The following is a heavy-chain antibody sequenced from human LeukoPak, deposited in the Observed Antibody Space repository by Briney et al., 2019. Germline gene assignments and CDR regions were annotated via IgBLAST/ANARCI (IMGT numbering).Heavy chain of an antibody. D-gene: IGHD2-15*01. V-gene: IGHV3-21*01. CDR1: GFTFSSYS. J-gene: IGHJ4*02. Sequence: GGSLRLSCAASGFTFSSYSMNWVRQAPGEGLGWVSSISSSSSYIYYADSVKGRFTISRDNAKNSLYLQMNSLRAEDTAVYYCHIVVVVAAQIIDYWGQGTLVTVSS. CDR3: HIVVVVAAQIIDY. CDR2: ISSSSSYI.